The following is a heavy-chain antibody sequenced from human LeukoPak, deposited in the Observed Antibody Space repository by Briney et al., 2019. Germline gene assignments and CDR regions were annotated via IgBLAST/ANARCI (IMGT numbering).Heavy chain of an antibody. D-gene: IGHD3-3*01. CDR2: ISGSGGST. CDR1: GLAFGSYA. J-gene: IGHJ4*02. CDR3: AKGGDFWSGPQFDY. V-gene: IGHV3-23*01. Sequence: GGSLRISGAAAGLAFGSYAMSWGGPAEGQGLAWVSGISGSGGSTYYADSVKGRFTISRDNSKNTLYLQMNSLRAEDTAVYYCAKGGDFWSGPQFDYWGQGTLVTVSS.